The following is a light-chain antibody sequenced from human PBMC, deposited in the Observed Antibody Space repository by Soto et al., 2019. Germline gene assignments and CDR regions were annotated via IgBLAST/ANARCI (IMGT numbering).Light chain of an antibody. J-gene: IGKJ5*01. Sequence: AIQLTQSPPSLSASIGDRVTITCRASQGISSAFAWYQQKPGTVPKLLIYDVSNLQSGIPSRFSGSGSGTDFTLTISSLQPEDFATYYCQQFETYPLTFGQGTRLVVK. CDR1: QGISSA. CDR2: DVS. V-gene: IGKV1-13*02. CDR3: QQFETYPLT.